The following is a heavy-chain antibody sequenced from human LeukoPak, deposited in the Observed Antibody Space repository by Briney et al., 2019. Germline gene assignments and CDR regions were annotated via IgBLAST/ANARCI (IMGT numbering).Heavy chain of an antibody. CDR1: GFTFSSYS. CDR2: ISSSSSYI. Sequence: GGSLRLSCAASGFTFSSYSMNWVRQAPGKGLEWVASISSSSSYIYYADSVKGRFTISRDNAKNSLYLQMNSLRAEDTAVYYCAARFGGYYDSSGYSLDYWGQGTLVTVSS. CDR3: AARFGGYYDSSGYSLDY. J-gene: IGHJ4*02. D-gene: IGHD3-22*01. V-gene: IGHV3-21*01.